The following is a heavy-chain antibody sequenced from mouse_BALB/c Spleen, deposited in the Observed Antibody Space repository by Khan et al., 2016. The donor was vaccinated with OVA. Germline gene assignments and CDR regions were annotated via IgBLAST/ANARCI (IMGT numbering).Heavy chain of an antibody. Sequence: QMQLEESGAELAKPGASVKMSCKASGYTFINYWILWVKQRPGQGLEWIGYINPSNNYTNYNQNFKDKATLIVDKSSSTAYMQLNSLTSEDSAVYYCVREGAYYRSDGWFAYWGQGTLVTVSA. CDR2: INPSNNYT. J-gene: IGHJ3*01. CDR3: VREGAYYRSDGWFAY. V-gene: IGHV1-7*01. D-gene: IGHD2-14*01. CDR1: GYTFINYW.